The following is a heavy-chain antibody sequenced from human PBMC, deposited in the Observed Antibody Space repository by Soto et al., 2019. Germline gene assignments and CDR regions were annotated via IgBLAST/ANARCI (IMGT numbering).Heavy chain of an antibody. J-gene: IGHJ6*02. D-gene: IGHD1-26*01. Sequence: PSETLSLTCTVSGGSVSSGSYYWSWIRQPPGKGLEWIGYIYYSGSTNYTPSLKSRVTISVDTSKNQFSLKLSSVTAADTAVYYCARDVGATYYYYYGMDVWGQGTTVTVSS. CDR2: IYYSGST. V-gene: IGHV4-61*01. CDR1: GGSVSSGSYY. CDR3: ARDVGATYYYYYGMDV.